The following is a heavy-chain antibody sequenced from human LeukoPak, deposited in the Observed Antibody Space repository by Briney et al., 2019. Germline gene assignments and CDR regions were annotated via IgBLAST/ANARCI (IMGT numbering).Heavy chain of an antibody. D-gene: IGHD2-2*02. V-gene: IGHV4-4*07. CDR3: ARAFHCSSTNCYTRGLDY. J-gene: IGHJ4*02. CDR2: IYTSGST. CDR1: GGSISSYY. Sequence: PSETLSLTCTVSGGSISSYYWSWIRQPAGKGLEWIGRIYTSGSTNYNPSLKSRVTISVDTSKNQFSLKLSSVTAADTAVYYCARAFHCSSTNCYTRGLDYWGQGTLVTVSS.